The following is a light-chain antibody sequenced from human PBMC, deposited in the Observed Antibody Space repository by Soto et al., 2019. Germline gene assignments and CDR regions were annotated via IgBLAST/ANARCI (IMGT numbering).Light chain of an antibody. CDR1: TGAVTSNHH. J-gene: IGLJ2*01. Sequence: QAVVTQEHSLTVSPGGTVTLTCGSSTGAVTSNHHPYWFQQKAGQAPRTLIYDTSNKHSWTPARFSGSLLGDKAALTLSGAQPEDEAQYYCLLSYNAARVFGGGTKVTVL. CDR2: DTS. V-gene: IGLV7-46*01. CDR3: LLSYNAARV.